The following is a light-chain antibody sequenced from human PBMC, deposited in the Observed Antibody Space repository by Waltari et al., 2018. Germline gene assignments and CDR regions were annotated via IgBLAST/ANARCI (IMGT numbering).Light chain of an antibody. V-gene: IGLV4-69*01. J-gene: IGLJ3*02. CDR1: RGNSSNI. Sequence: QLVLTQSPSASASLGASVKLTCTLRRGNSSNINAWHQQKPEKGPRYLKKVNSDGSHSKGDEIPYRFSGSSSGAERYLPISSLQSEDEADYYCQTGGHGTWVFGGGTKLTVL. CDR3: QTGGHGTWV. CDR2: VNSDGSH.